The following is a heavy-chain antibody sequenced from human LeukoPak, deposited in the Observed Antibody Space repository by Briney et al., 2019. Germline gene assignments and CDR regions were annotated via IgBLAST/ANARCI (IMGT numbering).Heavy chain of an antibody. CDR1: GYTLTSYY. Sequence: ASVKVSCKASGYTLTSYYMHWVRQAPGQGLEWMGIINPSGGSTSYAQKFQGRVTMTRDTSTSTVYMELSSLRSEDTAVYYCARDYYDSSGYYPYWYFDLWGRGTLVTVSS. CDR3: ARDYYDSSGYYPYWYFDL. CDR2: INPSGGST. V-gene: IGHV1-46*01. J-gene: IGHJ2*01. D-gene: IGHD3-22*01.